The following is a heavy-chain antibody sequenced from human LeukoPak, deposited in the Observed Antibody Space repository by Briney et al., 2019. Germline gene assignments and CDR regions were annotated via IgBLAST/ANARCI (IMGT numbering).Heavy chain of an antibody. D-gene: IGHD2/OR15-2a*01. CDR2: IYYSGST. J-gene: IGHJ5*02. CDR3: ARESGSFFRAIRYNWFDP. Sequence: SETLSLTCTVSGGSISSSSYYWGWIRQPPGKGLEWIGSIYYSGSTYYNPSLKSRVTISVDTSKNQFSLKLSSVTAADTAVYYCARESGSFFRAIRYNWFDPWGQGTLVTVSS. CDR1: GGSISSSSYY. V-gene: IGHV4-39*07.